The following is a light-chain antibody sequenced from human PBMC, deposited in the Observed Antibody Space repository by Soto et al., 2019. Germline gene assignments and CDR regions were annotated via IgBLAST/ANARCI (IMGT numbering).Light chain of an antibody. CDR3: QQYGSSPLT. J-gene: IGKJ4*01. CDR1: QSVSSSY. V-gene: IGKV3-20*01. Sequence: EIVLTQSPGSLSLSPGERATLSCRASQSVSSSYLAWYQQKPSQAPRLLIYGASSRATGIPDRFSGSGSGTDFTLTISRLEPEDFAVYYCQQYGSSPLTFGGGTKV. CDR2: GAS.